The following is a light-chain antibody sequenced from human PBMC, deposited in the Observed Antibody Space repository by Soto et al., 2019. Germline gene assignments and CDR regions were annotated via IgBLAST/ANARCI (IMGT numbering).Light chain of an antibody. CDR1: QSVSSN. Sequence: EIVMTQSPVTLSVSPGERVTLSCRASQSVSSNLAWYQQKPGQAPSLLIYGAFTRATGIPARFSGSGSGTDFTLTISRLEPEDFAVYYCQQYGSSPRTFGQGTKVDIK. J-gene: IGKJ1*01. CDR2: GAF. CDR3: QQYGSSPRT. V-gene: IGKV3-15*01.